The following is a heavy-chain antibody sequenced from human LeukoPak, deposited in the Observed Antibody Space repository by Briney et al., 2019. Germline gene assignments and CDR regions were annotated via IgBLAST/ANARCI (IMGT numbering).Heavy chain of an antibody. J-gene: IGHJ5*02. Sequence: SETLSLTCAVYGGSFSGYYWSWIRQPPGKGLEWIGEINHSGSTNYNPSPKSRVTISVDTSKNQFSLKLSSVTAADTAVYYCARGRITMIVVVTWHNWFDPWGQGTLVTVSS. D-gene: IGHD3-22*01. V-gene: IGHV4-34*01. CDR3: ARGRITMIVVVTWHNWFDP. CDR1: GGSFSGYY. CDR2: INHSGST.